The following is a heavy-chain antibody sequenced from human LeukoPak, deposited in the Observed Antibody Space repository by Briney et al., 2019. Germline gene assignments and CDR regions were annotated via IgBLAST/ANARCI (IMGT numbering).Heavy chain of an antibody. J-gene: IGHJ4*02. V-gene: IGHV3-30-3*01. CDR3: ARDLTGTTSIVGG. Sequence: GRSLRLSCAASGFTFSSYAMHWVRQAPGKGLEWVAVISYDGSNKYYADSVKGRFTISRDNSKNTLYLQMNSLRAEDTAVYYCARDLTGTTSIVGGWGQGTLVTVSS. CDR1: GFTFSSYA. CDR2: ISYDGSNK. D-gene: IGHD1-7*01.